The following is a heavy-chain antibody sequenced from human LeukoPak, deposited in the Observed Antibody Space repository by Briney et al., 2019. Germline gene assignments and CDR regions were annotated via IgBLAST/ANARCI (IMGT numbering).Heavy chain of an antibody. CDR2: IWYDGSND. CDR3: ARVGSGSYYPDY. J-gene: IGHJ4*02. D-gene: IGHD1-26*01. CDR1: GFTFRSYG. V-gene: IGHV3-33*01. Sequence: GGSLRLSCVAYGFTFRSYGMHWVRQAPGKGLEWVAVIWYDGSNDYYADSVKGRFTISRDNFENTLFLQMNSLRGEDTAMYYCARVGSGSYYPDYWGQGTLVTVSS.